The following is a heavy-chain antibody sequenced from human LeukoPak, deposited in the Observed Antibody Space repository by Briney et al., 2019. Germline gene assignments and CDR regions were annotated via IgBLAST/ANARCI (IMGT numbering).Heavy chain of an antibody. CDR2: ISSSGSTI. D-gene: IGHD3-10*01. V-gene: IGHV3-11*04. Sequence: GGSLRLSCAASGFTFSDYYMSWIRQAPGKGLEWVSYISSSGSTIYYADSVKGRFTISRDNAKNSLYLQMNSLRAEDTAVYYCANQDFYGSGSYLDYWGQGTLVTVSS. CDR1: GFTFSDYY. CDR3: ANQDFYGSGSYLDY. J-gene: IGHJ4*02.